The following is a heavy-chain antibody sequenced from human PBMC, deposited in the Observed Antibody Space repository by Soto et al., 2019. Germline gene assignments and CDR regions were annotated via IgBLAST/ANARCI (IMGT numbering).Heavy chain of an antibody. CDR3: ARDRGSYGMDV. V-gene: IGHV4-31*01. Sequence: QVQLQESGPGLVKPSQTLSLTCTVSGDSISVGYYWSWIRQHPGKGLEWIGYVSPSGTTYYNPSLKSLVSISTATSKNQFSLEVSSVTSADTAVYDCARDRGSYGMDVWGQGTTVTVSS. J-gene: IGHJ6*02. CDR2: VSPSGTT. CDR1: GDSISVGYY.